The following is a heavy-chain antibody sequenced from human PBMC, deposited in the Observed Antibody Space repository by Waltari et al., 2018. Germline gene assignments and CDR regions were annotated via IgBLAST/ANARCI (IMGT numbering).Heavy chain of an antibody. CDR1: GGSISSHY. D-gene: IGHD6-25*01. J-gene: IGHJ3*01. CDR3: ARDDHAAPD. Sequence: QVQLQESGPGLVKPSETLSLTCTVSGGSISSHYWSWIRQPPGKGLEWIGYIYYSGSTNYNPSLKSRVTISVDTSKNQFSLKLSSVTAADTAVYYCARDDHAAPDWGQGTMVTVSS. V-gene: IGHV4-59*11. CDR2: IYYSGST.